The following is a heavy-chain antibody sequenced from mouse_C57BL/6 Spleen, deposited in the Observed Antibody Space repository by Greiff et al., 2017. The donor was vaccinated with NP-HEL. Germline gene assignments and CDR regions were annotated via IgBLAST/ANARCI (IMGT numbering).Heavy chain of an antibody. V-gene: IGHV6-3*01. Sequence: EVKLVESGGGLVQPGGSMKLSCVASGFTFSNYWMNWVRQSPEKGLEWVAQIRLKSDNYATHYAESVKGRFTISRDDSKSSVYLQMNNLRAEDTGIYYCTAPAYYSNLAWFAYWGQGTLVTVSA. D-gene: IGHD2-5*01. CDR3: TAPAYYSNLAWFAY. CDR1: GFTFSNYW. J-gene: IGHJ3*01. CDR2: IRLKSDNYAT.